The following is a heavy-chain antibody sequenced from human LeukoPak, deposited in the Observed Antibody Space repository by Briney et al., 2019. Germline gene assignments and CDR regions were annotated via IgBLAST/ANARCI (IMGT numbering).Heavy chain of an antibody. CDR3: ATDMITFGGAKY. CDR1: GYTFSSYC. J-gene: IGHJ4*02. CDR2: IWYDGSHK. D-gene: IGHD3-16*01. Sequence: GGSLRLSCAASGYTFSSYCMHWVRQVPGKGLEWVAVIWYDGSHKYYADSVKGRFTISRDNSKNTLYLQMDSLRAEDAAVYYCATDMITFGGAKYWGQGTLVTVSS. V-gene: IGHV3-33*01.